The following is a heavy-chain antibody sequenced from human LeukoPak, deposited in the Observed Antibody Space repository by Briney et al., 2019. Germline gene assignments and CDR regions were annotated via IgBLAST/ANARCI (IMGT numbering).Heavy chain of an antibody. CDR2: IYYSGST. J-gene: IGHJ4*02. V-gene: IGHV4-39*01. Sequence: KPSETLSLTCTVSGGSISNSGYYWGWIRQPPGKGLEWIGSIYYSGSTYYNPSLKSRVTISVDTSKNQFSLKLSSVTAADTAVYYCARLIAAAGIPLGYWGQGTLVTVSS. CDR1: GGSISNSGYY. CDR3: ARLIAAAGIPLGY. D-gene: IGHD6-13*01.